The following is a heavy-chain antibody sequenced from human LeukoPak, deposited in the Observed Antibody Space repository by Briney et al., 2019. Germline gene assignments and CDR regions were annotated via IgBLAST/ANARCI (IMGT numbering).Heavy chain of an antibody. CDR2: ISSSSSYI. CDR1: GFTFSSYS. D-gene: IGHD3-22*01. Sequence: PGGSQRLSCAASGFTFSSYSMNWVRQAPGKGLEWVSSISSSSSYIYYADSVKGRFTISRDNAKNSLYLQMNSLRADDTAVYYCARAYYDSSGYCTGYWGQGTLVTVAS. V-gene: IGHV3-21*01. J-gene: IGHJ4*02. CDR3: ARAYYDSSGYCTGY.